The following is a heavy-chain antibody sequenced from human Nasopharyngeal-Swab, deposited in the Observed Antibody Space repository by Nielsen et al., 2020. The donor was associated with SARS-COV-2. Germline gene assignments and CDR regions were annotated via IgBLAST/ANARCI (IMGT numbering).Heavy chain of an antibody. CDR1: GYTFTSYY. Sequence: ASVKVSCKASGYTFTSYYMHWVRQAPGQGLEWMGIINPSGGSTSYAQKFQGRVTMTRDTSTSKVYMELSSLRSEDTAVYYCARSYSGYTFDYLGQGTLVTVSS. CDR2: INPSGGST. D-gene: IGHD5-12*01. J-gene: IGHJ4*02. V-gene: IGHV1-46*01. CDR3: ARSYSGYTFDY.